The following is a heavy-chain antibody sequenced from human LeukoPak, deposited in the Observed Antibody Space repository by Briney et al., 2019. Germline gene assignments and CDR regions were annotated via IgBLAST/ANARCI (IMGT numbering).Heavy chain of an antibody. V-gene: IGHV3-23*01. CDR2: ISGSGGST. CDR1: GFTFSSYW. Sequence: GGSLRLSCVASGFTFSSYWMHWVRQAPGKGLEWVSAISGSGGSTYYADSVKGRFTISRDNSKNTLYLQMNSLRAEDTAVYYCAKVEQWLVQVPYDAFDIWGQGTMVTVSS. CDR3: AKVEQWLVQVPYDAFDI. D-gene: IGHD6-19*01. J-gene: IGHJ3*02.